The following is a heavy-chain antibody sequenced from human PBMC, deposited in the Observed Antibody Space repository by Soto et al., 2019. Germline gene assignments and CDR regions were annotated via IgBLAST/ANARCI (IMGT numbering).Heavy chain of an antibody. CDR2: IDGSGTTK. V-gene: IGHV3-48*03. CDR1: GFTFNDFE. D-gene: IGHD3-10*01. Sequence: EVQLLESGGGLVQPGGSLRLSCGVSGFTFNDFEMNWVRQAPGKGLEWLAYIDGSGTTKKYADSVRGRFTISRDNPNNSLFLQIRRLGASDPAFYYCARGFGRFNYWGQGRLVSVSS. J-gene: IGHJ4*02. CDR3: ARGFGRFNY.